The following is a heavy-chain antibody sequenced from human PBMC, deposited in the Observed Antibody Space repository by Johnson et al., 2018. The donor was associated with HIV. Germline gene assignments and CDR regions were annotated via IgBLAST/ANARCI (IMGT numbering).Heavy chain of an antibody. J-gene: IGHJ3*01. CDR1: GFTFSNYG. D-gene: IGHD2-8*01. Sequence: QVQLVESGGGVVQPGGSLRLSCAASGFTFSNYGMHWVRQAPGKGLEWVAFIRYDGSNKYYAASVKGRFTISRDDSKNTLYLQMNSLKTEDTAVYYCTTARTYFWGEGTMVTVAS. CDR3: TTARTYF. CDR2: IRYDGSNK. V-gene: IGHV3-30*02.